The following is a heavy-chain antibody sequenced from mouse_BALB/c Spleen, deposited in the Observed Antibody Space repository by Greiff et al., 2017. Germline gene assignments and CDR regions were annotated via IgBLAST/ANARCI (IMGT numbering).Heavy chain of an antibody. J-gene: IGHJ2*01. D-gene: IGHD2-14*01. CDR3: ARKDYRYYFDY. V-gene: IGHV5-9-3*01. CDR1: GFTFSSYA. Sequence: EVKLMESGGGLVKPGGSLKLSCAASGFTFSSYAMSWVRQTPEKRLEWVATISSGGSYTYYPDSVKGRFTISRDNAKNTLYLQMSSLRSEDTAMYYCARKDYRYYFDYWGQGTTLTVAS. CDR2: ISSGGSYT.